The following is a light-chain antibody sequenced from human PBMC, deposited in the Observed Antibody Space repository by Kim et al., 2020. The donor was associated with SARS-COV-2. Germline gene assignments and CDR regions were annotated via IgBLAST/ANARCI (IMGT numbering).Light chain of an antibody. CDR2: GAS. CDR3: QQYYEWPPLS. Sequence: EIVMTQSPDTLSVSPGTTATLSCRASRSISTFLAWYQQRPGRSPRLLIHGASTRATGVPARFRGAGSGTDFTLTIDDLQADDFAIYYCQQYYEWPPLSFGPGTKVDIK. V-gene: IGKV3-15*01. CDR1: RSISTF. J-gene: IGKJ3*01.